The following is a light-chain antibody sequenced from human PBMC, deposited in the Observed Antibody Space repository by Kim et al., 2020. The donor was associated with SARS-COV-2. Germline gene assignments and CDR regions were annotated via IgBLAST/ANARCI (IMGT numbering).Light chain of an antibody. CDR3: SSYTSSSSYV. CDR1: SSDVGGYNY. Sequence: QSALTQPASVSGSPVPSITISCTGTSSDVGGYNYVSWYQQHPGKAPKLMIYDVSNRPSGVSNRFSGSKSGNTASLTISGLQAEDEADYYCSSYTSSSSYVFGTGTKVTVL. J-gene: IGLJ1*01. CDR2: DVS. V-gene: IGLV2-14*03.